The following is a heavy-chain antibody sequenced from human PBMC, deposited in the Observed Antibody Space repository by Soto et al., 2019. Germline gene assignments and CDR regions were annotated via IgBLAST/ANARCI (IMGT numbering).Heavy chain of an antibody. CDR1: GGSISSSSYY. V-gene: IGHV4-39*01. CDR2: IYYSGST. J-gene: IGHJ6*02. Sequence: PSETLSLTCTVSGGSISSSSYYWGWIRQPPGKGLEWIGSIYYSGSTYYNPSLKSRVTISVDTSKNQFSLKLSSVTAADTAVYYCARQVPPLAYYYYYGMDVWGQGTTVTAP. CDR3: ARQVPPLAYYYYYGMDV. D-gene: IGHD3-10*01.